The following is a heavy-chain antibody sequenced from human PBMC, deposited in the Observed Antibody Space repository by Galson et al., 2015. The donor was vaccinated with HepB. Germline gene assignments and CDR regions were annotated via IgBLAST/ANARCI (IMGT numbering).Heavy chain of an antibody. CDR2: IKSDGSTT. D-gene: IGHD2-8*01. Sequence: SLRLSCAAPGFTFSNHWMYWVRQAPGKGLVWVSRIKSDGSTTNYADSVKGRFTISRDNAKNTLYLQMNSLRAEDTAVYYCARSVSVGFDIWGQGTMVTVSS. V-gene: IGHV3-74*01. CDR1: GFTFSNHW. CDR3: ARSVSVGFDI. J-gene: IGHJ3*02.